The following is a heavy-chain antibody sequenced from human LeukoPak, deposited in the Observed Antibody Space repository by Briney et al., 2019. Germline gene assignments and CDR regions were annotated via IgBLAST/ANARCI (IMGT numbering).Heavy chain of an antibody. CDR2: ISSSSSYI. D-gene: IGHD4-17*01. J-gene: IGHJ4*02. Sequence: GGSLRLSCAASGFTFSSYSMNWVRQAPGKGLEWVSSISSSSSYIYYADSVKGRFTISRDNAKNSLYLQMNSLRAEDTAVYYCARGDFTATTFDYWGQGTLVTVS. CDR1: GFTFSSYS. CDR3: ARGDFTATTFDY. V-gene: IGHV3-21*01.